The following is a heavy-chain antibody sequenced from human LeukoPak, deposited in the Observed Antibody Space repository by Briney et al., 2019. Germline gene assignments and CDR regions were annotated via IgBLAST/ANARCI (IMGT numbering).Heavy chain of an antibody. D-gene: IGHD3-9*01. CDR2: IAPYDGDT. CDR3: ASNFIRTGYFGEYYLH. V-gene: IGHV1-18*01. CDR1: GYTFGPYG. Sequence: ASVKVSSTVSGYTFGPYGLSWGGQAPDHGLEWLGWIAPYDGDTQYTPKLQDRIILTADTATTTVYMELRSLRIDDTAVYYCASNFIRTGYFGEYYLHWGQGTQVVVSS. J-gene: IGHJ1*01.